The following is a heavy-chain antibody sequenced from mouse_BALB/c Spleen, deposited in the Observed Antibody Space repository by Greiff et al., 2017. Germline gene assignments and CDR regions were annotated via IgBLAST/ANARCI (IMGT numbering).Heavy chain of an antibody. CDR1: GYTFTNYW. J-gene: IGHJ3*01. CDR2: IYPGGGYT. D-gene: IGHD4-1*01. Sequence: VQLQESGAELVRPGTSVKMSCKAAGYTFTNYWIGWVKQRPGHGLEWIGDIYPGGGYTNYNEKFKGKATLTADTSSSTAYMQLSSLTSEDSAIYYCANTGSLGLAPGRFAYWGQGTLVTVSA. V-gene: IGHV1-63*02. CDR3: ANTGSLGLAPGRFAY.